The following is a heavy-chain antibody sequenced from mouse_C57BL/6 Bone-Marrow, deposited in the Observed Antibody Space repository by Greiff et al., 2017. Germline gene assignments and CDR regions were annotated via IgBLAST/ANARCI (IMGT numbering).Heavy chain of an antibody. CDR2: ISSGSSTI. Sequence: EVKLVESGGGLVKPGGSLKLSCAASGFTFSDYGMHWVRQAPEKGLEWVAYISSGSSTIYYADTVKGRFTISRDNAKNTLFLQMTSLRSEDTAMYYCARSTMVTPVAYWGQGTLVTVSA. D-gene: IGHD2-2*01. V-gene: IGHV5-17*01. J-gene: IGHJ3*01. CDR1: GFTFSDYG. CDR3: ARSTMVTPVAY.